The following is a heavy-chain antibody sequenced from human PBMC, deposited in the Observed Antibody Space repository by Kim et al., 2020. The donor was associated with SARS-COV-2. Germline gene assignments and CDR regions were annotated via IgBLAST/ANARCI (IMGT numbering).Heavy chain of an antibody. CDR3: ASGVVVPAAILVYYYYGMDV. Sequence: ASVKVSCKASGYTFTGYYMHWVRQAPGQGLEWMGWINPNSGGTNYAQKFQGRVTMTRDTSISTAYMELSRLRSDDTAVYYCASGVVVPAAILVYYYYGMDVWGQGTTVTVSS. V-gene: IGHV1-2*02. D-gene: IGHD2-2*02. J-gene: IGHJ6*02. CDR2: INPNSGGT. CDR1: GYTFTGYY.